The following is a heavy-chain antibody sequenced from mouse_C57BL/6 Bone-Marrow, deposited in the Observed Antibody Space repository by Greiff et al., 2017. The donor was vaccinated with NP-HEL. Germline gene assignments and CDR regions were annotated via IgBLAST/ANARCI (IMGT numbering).Heavy chain of an antibody. D-gene: IGHD1-1*01. CDR3: ARGYYGSSPFAY. J-gene: IGHJ3*01. Sequence: VQLQQSGAELVRPGTSVKVSCTASGYAFTNYLIEWVKQRPGQGLEWIGVINPGSGGTNYNEKFKGKATLTADKSSSTAYMQLSSLTSEDSAVYFCARGYYGSSPFAYWGQGTLVTVSA. V-gene: IGHV1-54*01. CDR2: INPGSGGT. CDR1: GYAFTNYL.